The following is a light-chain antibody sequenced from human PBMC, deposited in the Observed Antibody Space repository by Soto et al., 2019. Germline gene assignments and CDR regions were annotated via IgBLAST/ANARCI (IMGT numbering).Light chain of an antibody. V-gene: IGLV2-14*01. CDR1: SSDVGGYNY. CDR3: SSYTSSSLVV. J-gene: IGLJ2*01. CDR2: YVS. Sequence: QSALTQPASVSGSPGQSITISCTGTSSDVGGYNYVSWYQQHPGKAPKLMIYYVSNRPSGVSNRFSGSKSGNTASLTISGLKAEDEADYYCSSYTSSSLVVFGGGTQLTVL.